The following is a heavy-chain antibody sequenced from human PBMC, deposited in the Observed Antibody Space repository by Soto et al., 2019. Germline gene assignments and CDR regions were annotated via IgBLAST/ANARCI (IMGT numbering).Heavy chain of an antibody. J-gene: IGHJ4*02. CDR2: IYHSGST. D-gene: IGHD2-8*01. CDR3: ARVGVEMATTYYFDY. Sequence: SETLSLTCTVSGGSISTYYWSWIRQPPGKGLEWIGYIYHSGSTNYNPSLKSRVTISVDTSKNQFSLRLSSVTAADTAVYYCARVGVEMATTYYFDYWGQGTLIAVSS. V-gene: IGHV4-59*01. CDR1: GGSISTYY.